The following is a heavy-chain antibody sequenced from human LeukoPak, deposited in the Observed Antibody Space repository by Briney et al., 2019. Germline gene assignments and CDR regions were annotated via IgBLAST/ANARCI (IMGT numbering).Heavy chain of an antibody. CDR1: GGSISSYY. CDR3: ARHHAAAGYYYYGMDV. D-gene: IGHD6-13*01. CDR2: IYYSGST. V-gene: IGHV4-59*08. Sequence: SETLSLTCTVSGGSISSYYWSWIRQPPGKGLEWIGYIYYSGSTNYNPSLKSRVTISVDTSKNQFSLKLSSVTAADTAVYYCARHHAAAGYYYYGMDVWGQGTTVTVSS. J-gene: IGHJ6*02.